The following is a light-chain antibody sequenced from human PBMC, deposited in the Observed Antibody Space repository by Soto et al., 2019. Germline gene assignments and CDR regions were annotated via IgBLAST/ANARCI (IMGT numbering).Light chain of an antibody. Sequence: DVQMTQSPSSLSAFVGDRVTITCRASQRIGNYLHWYQQHPGKAPKLLIYVASSLQSGVPSRFSGSGSGTDFTLTISSLQPEDFATYYCHQTFSSPRTFGQGTKVGLK. CDR1: QRIGNY. CDR3: HQTFSSPRT. V-gene: IGKV1-39*01. CDR2: VAS. J-gene: IGKJ1*01.